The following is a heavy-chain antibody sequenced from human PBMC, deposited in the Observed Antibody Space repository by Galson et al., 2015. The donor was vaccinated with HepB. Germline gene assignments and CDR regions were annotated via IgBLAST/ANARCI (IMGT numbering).Heavy chain of an antibody. CDR3: ARSPHPHCSSTSCTYYYYMDV. V-gene: IGHV4-61*02. CDR1: GGSISSGSYY. D-gene: IGHD2-2*01. CDR2: IYTSGST. Sequence: TLSLTCTVSGGSISSGSYYWSWIRQPAGKGLEWIGRIYTSGSTNYNPSLKSRVTMSVDTSKNQFSLKLSSVTAADTAVYYCARSPHPHCSSTSCTYYYYMDVWGKGTTVTVSS. J-gene: IGHJ6*03.